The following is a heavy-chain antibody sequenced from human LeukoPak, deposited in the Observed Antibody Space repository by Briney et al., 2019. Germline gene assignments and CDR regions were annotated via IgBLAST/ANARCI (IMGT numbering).Heavy chain of an antibody. V-gene: IGHV3-7*01. CDR2: IKQDGSEK. D-gene: IGHD6-19*01. CDR3: ARGFRGWYAEGFDY. CDR1: GFMFSTYW. J-gene: IGHJ4*02. Sequence: GGSLRLSCAASGFMFSTYWMSWVRQAPGKGLEWVANIKQDGSEKYYVDSVRGRFTISRDNAKNSLYLQMNSLRAEDTAVYYCARGFRGWYAEGFDYWGQGTVVTVSS.